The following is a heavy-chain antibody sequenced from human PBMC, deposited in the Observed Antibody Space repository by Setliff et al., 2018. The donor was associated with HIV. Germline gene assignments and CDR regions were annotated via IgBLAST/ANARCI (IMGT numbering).Heavy chain of an antibody. J-gene: IGHJ4*02. V-gene: IGHV3-30*02. CDR2: IRYDGSNK. Sequence: GGSLRLSCAASGFTFSSYGMHWVRQAPGKGLEWVAFIRYDGSNKYYADSVKGRFTISRDNSKNTLYLQMNSLRAEDTAVYYCAKLGGSSESYYGGFSHWGQGTLVTVSS. D-gene: IGHD3-10*01. CDR1: GFTFSSYG. CDR3: AKLGGSSESYYGGFSH.